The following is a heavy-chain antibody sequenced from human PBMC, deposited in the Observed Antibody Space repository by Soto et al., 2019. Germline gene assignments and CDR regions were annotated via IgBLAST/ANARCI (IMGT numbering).Heavy chain of an antibody. CDR3: ARWDDYCASDQYHFDH. D-gene: IGHD4-17*01. Sequence: ASVKVSCKASGYTFTASGISWVRQAPGQGLEWMGWTSIYNGHTEYSPKFLGRVVMTTDTSADTAYLELRSLRPDDAALYYCARWDDYCASDQYHFDHWGQGTRGTGS. CDR1: GYTFTASG. CDR2: TSIYNGHT. J-gene: IGHJ4*02. V-gene: IGHV1-18*01.